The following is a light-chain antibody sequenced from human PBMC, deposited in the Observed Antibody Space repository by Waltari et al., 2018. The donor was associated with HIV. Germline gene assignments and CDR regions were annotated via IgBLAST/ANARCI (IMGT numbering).Light chain of an antibody. CDR1: RSDVGGYDY. CDR3: CSYAGITRV. J-gene: IGLJ2*01. CDR2: DVT. V-gene: IGLV2-11*01. Sequence: QSALTQPRSVSGSPGQSVTVSCTGTRSDVGGYDYVSWYHQHPGKAPKLIIYDVTKRPSGVPDRFSGSKSGNTASLTISGLQAEDEADYYCCSYAGITRVFGGGTKLTVL.